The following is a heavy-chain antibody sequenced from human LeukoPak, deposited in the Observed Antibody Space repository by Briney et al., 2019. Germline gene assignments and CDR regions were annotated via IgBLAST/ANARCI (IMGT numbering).Heavy chain of an antibody. CDR3: ARGQWLVSHWYFDL. V-gene: IGHV3-74*01. Sequence: HTGGSLRLSCAASGFTLSTYWMHWVRQAPGKGLVWVARINSDGSSTNYADSVKGRFTISRDNAKNTLYLQVNSLRAEDTAVYYCARGQWLVSHWYFDLWGRGTLVTVSS. CDR1: GFTLSTYW. D-gene: IGHD6-19*01. J-gene: IGHJ2*01. CDR2: INSDGSST.